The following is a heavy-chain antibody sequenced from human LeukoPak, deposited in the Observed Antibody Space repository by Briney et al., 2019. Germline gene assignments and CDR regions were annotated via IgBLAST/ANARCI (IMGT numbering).Heavy chain of an antibody. D-gene: IGHD2/OR15-2a*01. V-gene: IGHV5-51*01. Sequence: GKSLKISCQGSGYSFTDYWIGWVRPMPGKGLEWIGIIHPCDSDTSYCPYFQGQVTHYDDKSISTAYLQWSSQEASDTAMYYCARRGTTYYATQDAFDIWGQGTMVTASS. CDR1: GYSFTDYW. CDR3: ARRGTTYYATQDAFDI. J-gene: IGHJ3*02. CDR2: IHPCDSDT.